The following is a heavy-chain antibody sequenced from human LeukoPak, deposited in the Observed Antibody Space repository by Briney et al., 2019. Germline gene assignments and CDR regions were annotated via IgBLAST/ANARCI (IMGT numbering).Heavy chain of an antibody. CDR3: ARHAHGAAAGSFDY. J-gene: IGHJ4*02. V-gene: IGHV4-59*08. CDR1: GGSINNYY. D-gene: IGHD6-13*01. CDR2: MYYSGRT. Sequence: SETLSLTCTVSGGSINNYYWSWIRQPPGKGLEWIGYMYYSGRTNSNPSLKSRVTISLDTSKNQFSLRLSSVTASDTAVYYCARHAHGAAAGSFDYWGQGTLVTVSS.